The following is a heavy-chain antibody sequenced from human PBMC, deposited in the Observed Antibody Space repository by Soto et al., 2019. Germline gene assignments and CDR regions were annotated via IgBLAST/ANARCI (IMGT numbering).Heavy chain of an antibody. CDR1: GGFVSSGSYY. J-gene: IGHJ4*02. D-gene: IGHD5-18*01. CDR3: ARETVSAMFDY. CDR2: INYSGST. V-gene: IGHV4-61*01. Sequence: SETLSLTCAVYGGFVSSGSYYWSWIRQPPGKGLEWIGYINYSGSTNYNPSLKSRVTISVDTSKNQFSLKLSSVTAADTAVYYCARETVSAMFDYWGQGTLVTVSS.